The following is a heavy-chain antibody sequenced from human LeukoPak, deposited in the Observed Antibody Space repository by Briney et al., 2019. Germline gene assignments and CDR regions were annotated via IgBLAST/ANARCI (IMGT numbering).Heavy chain of an antibody. CDR3: ARFNPAAGSFCFDY. J-gene: IGHJ4*02. D-gene: IGHD6-13*01. V-gene: IGHV4-39*01. CDR2: IYYSEST. Sequence: SETLSLTCTVSGGSISSSSYYWAWIRQPPGKGLEWIGNIYYSESTYYNPSLKNRVTMSVDTSKNQFSLKLSSVTAADTAVYYCARFNPAAGSFCFDYWGQGTLVTVSS. CDR1: GGSISSSSYY.